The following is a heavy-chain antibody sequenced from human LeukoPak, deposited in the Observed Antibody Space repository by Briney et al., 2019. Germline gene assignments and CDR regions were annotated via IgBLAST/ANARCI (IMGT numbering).Heavy chain of an antibody. J-gene: IGHJ4*02. CDR1: GYTFTSFH. Sequence: ASVKVSCKASGYTFTSFHMHWARRAPGQGLEWMGIINPSGGSASYAQKFQGRVTMTSDTSTGTVYMELSSLRSEDTAVYYCARKYGDYVGFDYWGQGTVVTVSS. CDR2: INPSGGSA. V-gene: IGHV1-46*01. D-gene: IGHD4-17*01. CDR3: ARKYGDYVGFDY.